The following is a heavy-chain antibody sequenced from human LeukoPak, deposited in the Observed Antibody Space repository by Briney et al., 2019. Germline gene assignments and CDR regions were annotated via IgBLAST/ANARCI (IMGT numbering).Heavy chain of an antibody. CDR2: ISSSSDTI. CDR1: GLTSSGYY. Sequence: GGSLRLSCAASGLTSSGYYMTWIRQAPGKGLEWVSYISSSSDTIYYADSVKGRFTISRDNADNSVYLQMNSLRAEDTALYYCARVRNPGYCSTARCYVGYWGQGTLVTVSS. CDR3: ARVRNPGYCSTARCYVGY. V-gene: IGHV3-11*04. J-gene: IGHJ4*02. D-gene: IGHD2-2*01.